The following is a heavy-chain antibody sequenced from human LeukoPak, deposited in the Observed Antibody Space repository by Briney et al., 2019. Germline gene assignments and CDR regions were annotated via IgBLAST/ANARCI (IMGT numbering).Heavy chain of an antibody. CDR2: ISGSGGST. CDR3: AMDIVVVVAAPFDY. CDR1: GFTFSSYA. D-gene: IGHD2-15*01. V-gene: IGHV3-23*01. J-gene: IGHJ4*02. Sequence: GGSLRLSCAASGFTFSSYAKSWVRQAPGKGLEWVSAISGSGGSTYYADSVKGRFTISRDNSKNTLYLQMNSLRAEDTAVYYCAMDIVVVVAAPFDYWGQGTLVTVSS.